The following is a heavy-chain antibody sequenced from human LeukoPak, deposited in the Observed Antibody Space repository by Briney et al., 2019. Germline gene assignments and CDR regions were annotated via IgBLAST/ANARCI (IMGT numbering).Heavy chain of an antibody. V-gene: IGHV3-48*03. Sequence: SGGSLRLSCVASGFTFSSYEMNWVRQAPGKGLEWLSYIGSSDSTTHYADSVKGRFTISRDNAKNSLYLQMNSLRVEDTAVYYCARYCGGDCYYAFDIWGQGTMVTVSS. CDR1: GFTFSSYE. CDR3: ARYCGGDCYYAFDI. CDR2: IGSSDSTT. J-gene: IGHJ3*02. D-gene: IGHD2-21*02.